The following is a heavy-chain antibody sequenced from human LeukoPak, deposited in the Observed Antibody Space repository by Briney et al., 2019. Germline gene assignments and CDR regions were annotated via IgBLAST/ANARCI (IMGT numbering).Heavy chain of an antibody. CDR1: GFTFSSYW. D-gene: IGHD1-26*01. CDR2: INSNGSST. Sequence: PGGSLRLSCAASGFTFSSYWMHWVRQAPGKGLVWVSRINSNGSSTSYADSVKGRFTISRDNAKNTLYLQMNSLRAEDTAVHYCAAEWELRGWYFDYWGQGTLVTVSS. V-gene: IGHV3-74*01. J-gene: IGHJ4*02. CDR3: AAEWELRGWYFDY.